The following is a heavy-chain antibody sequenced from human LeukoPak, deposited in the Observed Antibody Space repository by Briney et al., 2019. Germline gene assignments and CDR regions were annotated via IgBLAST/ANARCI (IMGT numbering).Heavy chain of an antibody. D-gene: IGHD3-10*01. CDR1: GGSISSGSYY. V-gene: IGHV4-61*02. J-gene: IGHJ4*02. CDR2: IYTSGST. Sequence: SSDTLSLTCTVSGGSISSGSYYWSWIRQPAGKGLEWIGRIYTSGSTNYNPSPKSRVTISVDTSKNQFSLKLSSVTAADTAVYYCAREFQLLWFGELSFYFDYWGQGTLVTVSS. CDR3: AREFQLLWFGELSFYFDY.